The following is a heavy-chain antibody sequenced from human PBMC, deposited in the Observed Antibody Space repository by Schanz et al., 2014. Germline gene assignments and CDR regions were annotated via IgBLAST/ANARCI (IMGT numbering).Heavy chain of an antibody. CDR1: GFTFTTFA. J-gene: IGHJ4*02. D-gene: IGHD6-19*01. CDR2: ISDRGDGT. Sequence: VQLLESGGGLVQPGGSLKLSCSASGFTFTTFAMTWVRQAPGKGLEWVSGISDRGDGTNYGDSVRGRFTISRDNSRNTVYLQMNNVGVDDTATYYCVKTDAGWRFDYWGQGTLVIVSS. CDR3: VKTDAGWRFDY. V-gene: IGHV3-23*01.